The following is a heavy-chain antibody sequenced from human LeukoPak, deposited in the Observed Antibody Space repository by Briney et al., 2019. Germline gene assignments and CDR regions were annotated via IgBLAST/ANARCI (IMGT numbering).Heavy chain of an antibody. V-gene: IGHV3-23*01. CDR3: AKGVRPYGDYFDY. D-gene: IGHD3-10*01. CDR2: ISGSGRSI. CDR1: GFTFSNYA. Sequence: GGSLRLSCAASGFTFSNYAMNWVRQAPGEGLEWVSDISGSGRSIYYGDSFQGRFTISRDNSKNTVYLQMNSLRAEDTAIYYCAKGVRPYGDYFDYWGQGTLVTVSS. J-gene: IGHJ4*02.